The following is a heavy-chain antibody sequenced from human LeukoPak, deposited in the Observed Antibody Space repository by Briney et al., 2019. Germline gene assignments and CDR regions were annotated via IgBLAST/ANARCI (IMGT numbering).Heavy chain of an antibody. Sequence: SETLSLTCTVSGGSISSYYWSWIRQPPGKGLEWIGYIYYSGSTNYNPSLKSRVTISVDTSKNQFSLKLSSVTAADTAVYHCARVGERGNHYGDLFYFDYWGQGPLVTVSS. CDR3: ARVGERGNHYGDLFYFDY. V-gene: IGHV4-59*01. D-gene: IGHD4-17*01. CDR1: GGSISSYY. J-gene: IGHJ4*02. CDR2: IYYSGST.